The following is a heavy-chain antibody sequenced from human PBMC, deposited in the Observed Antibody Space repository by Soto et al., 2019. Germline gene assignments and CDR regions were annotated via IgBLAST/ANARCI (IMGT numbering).Heavy chain of an antibody. CDR2: VSGSGGSV. CDR1: GFTFSSYG. V-gene: IGHV3-23*01. J-gene: IGHJ6*02. CDR3: AKGSVVGADYSYGMDV. Sequence: GGSLRLSCAAAGFTFSSYGMSWVRQAPGKGLEWVSAVSGSGGSVYYADSVRGRFTISRDNSKNTLYLQVNSLRAEDTAIYYCAKGSVVGADYSYGMDVWGQGTTVTVSS. D-gene: IGHD2-2*01.